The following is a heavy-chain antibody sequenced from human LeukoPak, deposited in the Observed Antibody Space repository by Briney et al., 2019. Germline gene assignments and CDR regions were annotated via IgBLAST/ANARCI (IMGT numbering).Heavy chain of an antibody. CDR3: ARQGRFGELDY. Sequence: SETLSLTCAVYGGSFSGYYWSWIRQPPGKGLEWIGEINHSGSTNYNPSLKSRVTISVDTSKNQFSLKLSSVTAADTAVYYCARQGRFGELDYWGQGTLVTVSS. V-gene: IGHV4-34*01. CDR2: INHSGST. D-gene: IGHD3-10*01. J-gene: IGHJ4*02. CDR1: GGSFSGYY.